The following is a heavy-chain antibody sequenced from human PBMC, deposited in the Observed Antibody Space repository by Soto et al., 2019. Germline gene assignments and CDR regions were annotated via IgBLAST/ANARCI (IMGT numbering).Heavy chain of an antibody. Sequence: LRLSCAASGFTFSLYSMIWVRQAPGKGLEWVASIASSSSYIYYEDSLKGRFTISRDNAKNSLFLQLDSLRAEDTAVYFCVRARSTDSRPDYWGQGTLVTVSS. CDR3: VRARSTDSRPDY. D-gene: IGHD3-22*01. CDR1: GFTFSLYS. V-gene: IGHV3-21*01. CDR2: IASSSSYI. J-gene: IGHJ4*02.